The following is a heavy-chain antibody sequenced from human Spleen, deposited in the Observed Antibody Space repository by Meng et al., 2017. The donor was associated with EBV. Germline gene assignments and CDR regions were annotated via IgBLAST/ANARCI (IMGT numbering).Heavy chain of an antibody. V-gene: IGHV1-69*01. CDR1: GGTFSSYH. D-gene: IGHD3-10*01. CDR3: AREKGVPSTMARMEFYFDY. Sequence: QVQVVRSGAEVKKPGSSVKVSCSAYGGTFSSYHISWVRQAPGQGLEWMGAIIPVFRTSNYAQKFQGRLTLTADESTSTAYMELSSLGFEDTAIYFCAREKGVPSTMARMEFYFDYWGQGTLVTVSS. J-gene: IGHJ4*02. CDR2: IIPVFRTS.